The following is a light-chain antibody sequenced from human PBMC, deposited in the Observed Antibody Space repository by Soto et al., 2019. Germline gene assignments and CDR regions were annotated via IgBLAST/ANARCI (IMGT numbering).Light chain of an antibody. CDR1: QSISSY. CDR2: AAS. CDR3: QQSYSTPRT. Sequence: DIQMTQSPSSLSASVGDRVTITCRASQSISSYLNWYQQKRGKAPKLLIYAASSLQSGVPSRFSGSGSGTDFTLTISSLQPEDFATYYCQQSYSTPRTFGQGTKVDIK. J-gene: IGKJ1*01. V-gene: IGKV1-39*01.